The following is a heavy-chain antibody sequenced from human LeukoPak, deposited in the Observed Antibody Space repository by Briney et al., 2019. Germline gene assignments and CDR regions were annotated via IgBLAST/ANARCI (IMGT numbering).Heavy chain of an antibody. J-gene: IGHJ4*02. Sequence: PGGSLRLSCTASGFTFNGYSMNWVRQAPGKGLEWVSSISTSSSYIYYADSMKGRFTISRNNPKNSLYLQMNSLRAEDTAVYYCARNRGDPSYFDYWGQGTLVTVSS. D-gene: IGHD4-17*01. CDR1: GFTFNGYS. CDR3: ARNRGDPSYFDY. V-gene: IGHV3-21*01. CDR2: ISTSSSYI.